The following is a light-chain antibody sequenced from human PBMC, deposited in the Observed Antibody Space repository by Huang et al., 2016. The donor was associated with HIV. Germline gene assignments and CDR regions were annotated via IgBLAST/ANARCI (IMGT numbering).Light chain of an antibody. CDR1: QNINNF. J-gene: IGKJ4*01. Sequence: EIVLTQSPATVSLFLGDRVTLSCRATQNINNFLAWYQQKPGRAPTLLMYEASIRPSGIPARFTGSGSGTDFTLTISSLETEDVAIYYCQQRYDRVTFGGGT. V-gene: IGKV3-11*01. CDR3: QQRYDRVT. CDR2: EAS.